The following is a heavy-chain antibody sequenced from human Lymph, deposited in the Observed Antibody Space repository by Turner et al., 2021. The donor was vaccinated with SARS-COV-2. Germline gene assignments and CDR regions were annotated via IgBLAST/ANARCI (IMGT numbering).Heavy chain of an antibody. CDR2: ISYDGSKK. V-gene: IGHV3-30*04. CDR3: AREMGSGSDY. CDR1: GFTFSSYA. D-gene: IGHD3-10*01. Sequence: QVQLVESGGGVVQPGRSLRLSCTASGFTFSSYAMHWVRQAPGKGLEWVSLISYDGSKKYYADSGKGRFTISRDNSKNTLYLQMNSLRTEDTAVYYCAREMGSGSDYWGQGTLVTVSS. J-gene: IGHJ4*02.